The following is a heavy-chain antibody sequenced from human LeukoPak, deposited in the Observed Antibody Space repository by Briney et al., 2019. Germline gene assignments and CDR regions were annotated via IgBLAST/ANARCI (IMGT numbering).Heavy chain of an antibody. D-gene: IGHD3-22*01. CDR3: ARLDITIIPY. Sequence: ASVKVSCKASGYTFTGYYMHWVRQAPGQGLEWLGWINPNSGGTNYAQKFQGRITMTRDTSITTAYMELSSLTSDDTAVYYCARLDITIIPYWGQGTLVTPSS. J-gene: IGHJ4*02. CDR1: GYTFTGYY. CDR2: INPNSGGT. V-gene: IGHV1-2*02.